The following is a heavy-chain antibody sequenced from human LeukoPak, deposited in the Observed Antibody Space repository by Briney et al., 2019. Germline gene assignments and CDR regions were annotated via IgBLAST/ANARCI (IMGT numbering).Heavy chain of an antibody. CDR3: AKGGTTVTTD. CDR2: ISRSGDDS. Sequence: GGSLRLSCAASGFTFSNYAMSWVRQAPGKGLGWVSLISRSGDDSYYADSVKGRFTISRDNSKNTLYLQMNSLRAEDTAIYYCAKGGTTVTTDWGQGTLVTVSS. D-gene: IGHD4-17*01. J-gene: IGHJ4*02. V-gene: IGHV3-23*01. CDR1: GFTFSNYA.